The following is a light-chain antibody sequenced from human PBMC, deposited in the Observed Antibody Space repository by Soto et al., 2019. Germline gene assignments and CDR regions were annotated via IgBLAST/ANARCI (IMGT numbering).Light chain of an antibody. J-gene: IGLJ3*02. V-gene: IGLV2-14*01. Sequence: QSALTQAASASGSTGQSITISCTGSSSDIGAYNHVSWYQQHPGKAPKVLIYEVSDRPSGISNRFSGSKSGNTASLTISGLQAEDEADYYCASHTTSLTWVFGGGTKLTVL. CDR3: ASHTTSLTWV. CDR2: EVS. CDR1: SSDIGAYNH.